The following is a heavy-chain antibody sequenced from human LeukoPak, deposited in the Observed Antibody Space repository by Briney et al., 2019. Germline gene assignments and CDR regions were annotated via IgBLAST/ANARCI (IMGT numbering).Heavy chain of an antibody. D-gene: IGHD5-24*01. CDR1: GFTFSSYS. CDR3: ARAIGQRWLQLTGDY. Sequence: GGSQRLSCAASGFTFSSYSMNWVRQAPGKGLEWVSSISSSSSYIYYADSVKGRFTISRDNAKNSLYLQMNSLRAEDTAVYYCARAIGQRWLQLTGDYWGQGTLVTVSS. CDR2: ISSSSSYI. J-gene: IGHJ4*02. V-gene: IGHV3-21*01.